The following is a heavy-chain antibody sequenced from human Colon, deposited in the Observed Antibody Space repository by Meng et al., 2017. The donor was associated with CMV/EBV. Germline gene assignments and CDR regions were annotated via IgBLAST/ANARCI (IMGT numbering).Heavy chain of an antibody. CDR1: GFIFSSYG. CDR3: ASPLSPRSAYSALLAF. Sequence: GGSLRLSCAGSGFIFSSYGMNWVRQAPGKGLEWVASITTANAYKSYAESVEGRFTISSDDAKRSLFLQMDSLRVDDTAVYYCASPLSPRSAYSALLAFWGQGTLVTVSS. V-gene: IGHV3-21*06. D-gene: IGHD2-15*01. CDR2: ITTANAYK. J-gene: IGHJ4*02.